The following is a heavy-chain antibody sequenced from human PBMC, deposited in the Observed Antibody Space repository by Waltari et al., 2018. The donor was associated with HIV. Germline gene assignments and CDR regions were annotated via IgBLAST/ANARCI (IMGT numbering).Heavy chain of an antibody. V-gene: IGHV3-23*01. Sequence: EVQLLESGGGLVQPGQSLRISCTVSGFSFVTYAMSWVRQAPGNGLEWFSDISGTGDHTFYADSVKGRFTISRDNSKRTLYLQMNSLRAEDTALYYCARHSSSHPYYYAMDVWGQGTTVTVSS. D-gene: IGHD6-13*01. CDR2: ISGTGDHT. CDR1: GFSFVTYA. CDR3: ARHSSSHPYYYAMDV. J-gene: IGHJ6*02.